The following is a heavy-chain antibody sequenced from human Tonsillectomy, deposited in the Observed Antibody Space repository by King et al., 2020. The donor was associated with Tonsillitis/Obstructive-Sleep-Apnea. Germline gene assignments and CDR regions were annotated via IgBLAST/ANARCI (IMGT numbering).Heavy chain of an antibody. CDR2: IYYSGST. Sequence: QLQESGPGLVKPSETLSLTCTVSGVSISSYYWSWIRQPPGKGLGWIGYIYYSGSTNYNPSLKSRVTIYVDTSKNQFSLNLSSVTAADTAVYYCVRQREYYDFWSGYAGTYYYYYMDVWGKGTTVTVSS. D-gene: IGHD3-3*01. CDR3: VRQREYYDFWSGYAGTYYYYYMDV. V-gene: IGHV4-59*01. CDR1: GVSISSYY. J-gene: IGHJ6*03.